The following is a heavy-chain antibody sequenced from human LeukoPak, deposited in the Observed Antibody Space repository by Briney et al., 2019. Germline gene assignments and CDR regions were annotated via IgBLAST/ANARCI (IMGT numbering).Heavy chain of an antibody. CDR1: GGSLSSYY. J-gene: IGHJ6*03. D-gene: IGHD2-2*01. Sequence: SETLSLTCTVSGGSLSSYYWSWIRQPPGKGLEWIGYIYYSGSTNYNPSLKSRVTISVDTSKNQFSMKLSPVTAADTAVYYCARVVPAANYYYYMDVWGKGTTVTIS. CDR3: ARVVPAANYYYYMDV. CDR2: IYYSGST. V-gene: IGHV4-59*01.